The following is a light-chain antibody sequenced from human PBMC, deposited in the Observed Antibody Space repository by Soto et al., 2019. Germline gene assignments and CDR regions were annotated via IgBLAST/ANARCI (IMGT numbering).Light chain of an antibody. CDR3: QQIGSSLP. V-gene: IGKV3-20*01. CDR1: QSVGRS. Sequence: EIVLTQSPGTLSLSPGERATLSCRASQSVGRSLAWYQQKPGQAPRLLIYTTSNRATGIPDRFIGSGSGTDFTLTISRLEPEDFAVYYCQQIGSSLPFGGGTKVEIK. J-gene: IGKJ4*01. CDR2: TTS.